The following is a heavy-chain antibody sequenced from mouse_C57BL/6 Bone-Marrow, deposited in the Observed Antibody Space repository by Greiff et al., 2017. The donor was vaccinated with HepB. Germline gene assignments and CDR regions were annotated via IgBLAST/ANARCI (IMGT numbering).Heavy chain of an antibody. D-gene: IGHD1-1*01. CDR3: AIQLAYYGSSYVGFAY. V-gene: IGHV1-69*01. Sequence: VQLQQSGAELVMPGASVKLSCKASGYTFTSYWMHWVKQRPGQGLEWIGEIDPSDSYTKYNQKFKGKSTLTVDKSSSTSYMQLSSLTSEDSAVYYCAIQLAYYGSSYVGFAYWGQGTLVTVSA. CDR1: GYTFTSYW. J-gene: IGHJ3*01. CDR2: IDPSDSYT.